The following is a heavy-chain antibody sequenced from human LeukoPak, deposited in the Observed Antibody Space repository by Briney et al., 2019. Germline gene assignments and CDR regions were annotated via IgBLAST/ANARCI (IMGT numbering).Heavy chain of an antibody. V-gene: IGHV3-23*01. J-gene: IGHJ4*02. CDR1: GFTFSSYA. Sequence: GGSLRLSCAASGFTFSSYAMSWVRQSPARGLEWVASISPGGGTTYYADYVKGRFTISRDNSKNTLYLQMNGLRAEDTAVYYCARVSTAFAVAGTFDYWGQGTLVTVSS. D-gene: IGHD6-19*01. CDR2: ISPGGGTT. CDR3: ARVSTAFAVAGTFDY.